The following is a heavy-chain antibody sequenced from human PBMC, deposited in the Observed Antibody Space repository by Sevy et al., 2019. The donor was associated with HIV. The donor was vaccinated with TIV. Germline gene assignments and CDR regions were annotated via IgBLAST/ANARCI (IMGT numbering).Heavy chain of an antibody. D-gene: IGHD2-15*01. CDR3: ARAAADCSGGTCYSAASTQYFQH. J-gene: IGHJ1*01. CDR1: GFTFSDYY. CDR2: ISIAGDIV. Sequence: GGSQRLSCAASGFTFSDYYMSWIRQAPGRGLEWIAYISIAGDIVYYADSVKGRFTISRDNAKNSLYLQLNSLRAEDTAVYYCARAAADCSGGTCYSAASTQYFQHWGQGTLVTVSS. V-gene: IGHV3-11*01.